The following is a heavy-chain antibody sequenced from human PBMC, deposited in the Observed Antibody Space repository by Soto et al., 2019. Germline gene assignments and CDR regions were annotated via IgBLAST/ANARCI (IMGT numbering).Heavy chain of an antibody. J-gene: IGHJ4*02. V-gene: IGHV3-7*05. CDR3: VSGADY. CDR2: IKQDGSEK. Sequence: EVQLVESGGGLVQPGGSLRLSCAASGLRFSSYWMTWVRQAPGKGLEWVANIKQDGSEKYYVDSVKGRFTISRDNAKNSLYLQMNSLRAEDTALYYCVSGADYWGQGTLVTVSS. CDR1: GLRFSSYW.